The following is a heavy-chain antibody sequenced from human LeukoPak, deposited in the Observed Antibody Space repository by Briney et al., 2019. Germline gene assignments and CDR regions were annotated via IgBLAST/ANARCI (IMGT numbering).Heavy chain of an antibody. CDR3: ARHRITMVRGVMPYFDY. V-gene: IGHV4-38-2*01. CDR2: IYHSGST. CDR1: GYSISSGYY. J-gene: IGHJ4*02. D-gene: IGHD3-10*01. Sequence: PSETLSLTCAVSGYSISSGYYWGWIRQPPGKGLEWIGSIYHSGSTYYNPSLKSRVTISVDTSKNQFSLKLSSVTAADTAVYYCARHRITMVRGVMPYFDYWGQGTLVTVST.